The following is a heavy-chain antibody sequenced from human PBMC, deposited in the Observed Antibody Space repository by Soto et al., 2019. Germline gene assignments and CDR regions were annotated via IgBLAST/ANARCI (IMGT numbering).Heavy chain of an antibody. Sequence: PSETLSLTCAVYGGSFSGYYWSWIRQPPWKGLEWIGEINHSGSTNYNPSLKSRVTISVDTSKNQFSLKLSSVTAADTAVYYCARLKVVVVVAATYYYYYYMDVWGKGTTVTVSS. J-gene: IGHJ6*03. V-gene: IGHV4-34*01. CDR1: GGSFSGYY. CDR2: INHSGST. CDR3: ARLKVVVVVAATYYYYYYMDV. D-gene: IGHD2-15*01.